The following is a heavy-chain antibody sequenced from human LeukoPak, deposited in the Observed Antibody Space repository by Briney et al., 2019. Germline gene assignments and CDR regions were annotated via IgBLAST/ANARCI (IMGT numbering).Heavy chain of an antibody. J-gene: IGHJ4*02. CDR3: ARTPTTGRRWDSVCDY. CDR2: TYYRSKWYN. Sequence: SQTLSLTCAISGDSVSSNSAAWNWIRQSPSRGLEWLGRTYYRSKWYNDYAVSVKSRITINPDTSKNQFSLQLNSVTPEDTAVYYCARTPTTGRRWDSVCDYWGQGTLVNVSS. D-gene: IGHD1-26*01. CDR1: GDSVSSNSAA. V-gene: IGHV6-1*01.